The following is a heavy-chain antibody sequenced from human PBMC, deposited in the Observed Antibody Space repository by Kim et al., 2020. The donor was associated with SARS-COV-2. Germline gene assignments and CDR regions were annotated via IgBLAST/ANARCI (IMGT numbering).Heavy chain of an antibody. CDR2: ISSSGSTK. J-gene: IGHJ6*03. CDR3: ARLGYCSGGSCYFVYYYMEV. D-gene: IGHD2-15*01. Sequence: GGSLRLSCAASGFTFSDYYMSWIRQAPGKGLEWVSYISSSGSTKYYADSVKGRFTISRDNAKNSLYLQMNSLRAEDTAVYYCARLGYCSGGSCYFVYYYMEVWGKGTTVTVSS. V-gene: IGHV3-11*01. CDR1: GFTFSDYY.